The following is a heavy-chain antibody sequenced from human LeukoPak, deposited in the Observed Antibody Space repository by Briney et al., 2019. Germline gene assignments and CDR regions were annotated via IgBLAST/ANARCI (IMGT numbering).Heavy chain of an antibody. J-gene: IGHJ4*02. CDR2: IYYSGST. V-gene: IGHV4-59*01. Sequence: SETLSLTCTVSGGSISSYYWSWIRQPPGKGLEWIGYIYYSGSTNYNPSLKSRVTISVDTSKNQFSLKLSSVTAADTDVYYCARSQGYFDYWGQGTLVTVSS. CDR1: GGSISSYY. CDR3: ARSQGYFDY.